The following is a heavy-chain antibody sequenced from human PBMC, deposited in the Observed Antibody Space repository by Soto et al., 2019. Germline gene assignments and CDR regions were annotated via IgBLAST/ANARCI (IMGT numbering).Heavy chain of an antibody. CDR1: GVSFNNNG. V-gene: IGHV1-69*01. Sequence: QVQLVQSGAEVKKPGSSVKVSCKTSGVSFNNNGIGWVRQAPGHGLEWMGGVSPPFRTSNYARKFQGRISITADSSTGTVNMELRSLTSEDTAQYYCARVLYYGSVSYSPYGMDVWGQGTTVTVSS. D-gene: IGHD3-10*01. CDR2: VSPPFRTS. CDR3: ARVLYYGSVSYSPYGMDV. J-gene: IGHJ6*02.